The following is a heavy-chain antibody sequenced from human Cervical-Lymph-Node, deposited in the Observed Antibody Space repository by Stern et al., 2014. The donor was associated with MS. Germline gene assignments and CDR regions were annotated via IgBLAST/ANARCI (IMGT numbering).Heavy chain of an antibody. CDR1: GFSVATAGVG. V-gene: IGHV2-5*02. J-gene: IGHJ4*02. CDR3: AHSRVKYCRGGTCYSSLFDY. CDR2: IYLEGDK. Sequence: ITLKESGPTLVKPTQTVTLTCTLSGFSVATAGVGVGWIRQPPGKALEWLALIYLEGDKLYSPSLKNRLTIIKDTSKNQVVLTMTNVDPVDTATYYCAHSRVKYCRGGTCYSSLFDYWGQGTLVTVSS. D-gene: IGHD2-15*01.